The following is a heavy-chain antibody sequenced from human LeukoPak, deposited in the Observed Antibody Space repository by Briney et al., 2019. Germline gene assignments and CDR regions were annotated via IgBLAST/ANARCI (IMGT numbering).Heavy chain of an antibody. V-gene: IGHV3-43*01. CDR3: AKDRRFRGVRGYYFDY. J-gene: IGHJ4*02. CDR2: ISWDGGST. D-gene: IGHD3-10*01. Sequence: GGSLRLSCAASGFTVSNNYVSWVRQAPGKGLEWVSLISWDGGSTYYADSVKGRFTISRDNSKNSLYLQMNSLRTEDTALYYCAKDRRFRGVRGYYFDYWGQGTLVTVSS. CDR1: GFTVSNNY.